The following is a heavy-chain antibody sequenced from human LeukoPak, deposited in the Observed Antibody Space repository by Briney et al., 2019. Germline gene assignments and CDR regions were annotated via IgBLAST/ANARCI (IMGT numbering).Heavy chain of an antibody. Sequence: GGSLTLSCAASGFTFSSYGMHWVRQAPGKGLEWVAFIRYDGSNKYYADSVKGRFTISRDNSKNTLYLQMNSLRAEDTAVYYCAKVPAGTFYYYMDVWGKGTTVTIPS. D-gene: IGHD6-13*01. CDR2: IRYDGSNK. V-gene: IGHV3-30*02. J-gene: IGHJ6*03. CDR1: GFTFSSYG. CDR3: AKVPAGTFYYYMDV.